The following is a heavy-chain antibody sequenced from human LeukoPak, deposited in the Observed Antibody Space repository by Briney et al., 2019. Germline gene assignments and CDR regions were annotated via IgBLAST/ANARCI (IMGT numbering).Heavy chain of an antibody. D-gene: IGHD3-9*01. Sequence: GGSLRLSCAASGFTFSSYGMHWVRQAPGKGLEWVAVISYDGSNKYYADSVKGRFTISRDNSKNTLCLQMNSLRAEDTAVYYCAGDIVRYFDSLNDYWGQGTLVTVSS. J-gene: IGHJ4*02. CDR1: GFTFSSYG. CDR2: ISYDGSNK. V-gene: IGHV3-30*03. CDR3: AGDIVRYFDSLNDY.